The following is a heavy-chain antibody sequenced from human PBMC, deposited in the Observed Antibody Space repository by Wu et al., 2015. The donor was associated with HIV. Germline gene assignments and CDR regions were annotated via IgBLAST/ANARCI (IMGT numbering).Heavy chain of an antibody. Sequence: QVQLVQSGAEVKKPGASVKVSCKASGYTFTSYYMHWVRQAPGQGLEWMGIINPSGGSTSYAQKFQGRVTMTRDTSTSTVYMELSSLRSEDTAVYYCARVRYSGSYYGAFDIWGQGTMVTVSS. CDR1: GYTFTSYY. J-gene: IGHJ3*02. D-gene: IGHD1-26*01. CDR2: INPSGGST. CDR3: ARVRYSGSYYGAFDI. V-gene: IGHV1-46*01.